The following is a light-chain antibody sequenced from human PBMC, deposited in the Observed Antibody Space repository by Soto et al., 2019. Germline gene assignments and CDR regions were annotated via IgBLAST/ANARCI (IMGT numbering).Light chain of an antibody. CDR1: QSITTY. CDR2: AAS. Sequence: DIQMTQSPSSLSASVGDRVTLTCRASQSITTYLNWYQHKPGKAPNLLLYAASTLQSGVPSRFSGSGSGTEFTLTIVSLQPEDFATYYCQQTFGTPYTFGQGTKLEIK. V-gene: IGKV1-39*01. J-gene: IGKJ2*01. CDR3: QQTFGTPYT.